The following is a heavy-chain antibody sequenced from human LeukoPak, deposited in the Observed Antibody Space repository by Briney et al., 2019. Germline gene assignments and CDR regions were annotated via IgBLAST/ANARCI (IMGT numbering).Heavy chain of an antibody. CDR2: ISTNGVNT. V-gene: IGHV3-23*01. CDR1: GFTFGNYA. J-gene: IGHJ4*02. D-gene: IGHD6-6*01. CDR3: AKGSATARPYYFDS. Sequence: GGSLRLSCLTSGFTFGNYAMSWVRQAQGKELEWISAISTNGVNTYYADSVKGRFTISRDNSRHTLSLQMNGLRADDTAVYYCAKGSATARPYYFDSWGQGTLVAVSS.